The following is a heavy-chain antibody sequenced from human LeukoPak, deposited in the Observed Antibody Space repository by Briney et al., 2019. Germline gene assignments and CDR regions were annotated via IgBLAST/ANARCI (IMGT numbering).Heavy chain of an antibody. CDR1: GFSLSTRGMR. CDR2: IDWDDDK. D-gene: IGHD6-6*01. Sequence: SGPTLVNPTQTLTLTCTFSGFSLSTRGMRVSWIRQPPGKALEWLSRIDWDDDKFYSTSLKTRLTISKDTSKNQVVLKMTNMDPVDTATYYCARIRPYSSSSLGYYMDVWGKGTTVTVSS. CDR3: ARIRPYSSSSLGYYMDV. J-gene: IGHJ6*03. V-gene: IGHV2-70*04.